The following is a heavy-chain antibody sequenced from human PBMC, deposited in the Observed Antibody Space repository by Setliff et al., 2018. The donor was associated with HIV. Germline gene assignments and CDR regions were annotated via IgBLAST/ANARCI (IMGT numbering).Heavy chain of an antibody. V-gene: IGHV7-4-1*02. CDR2: INTNTGNP. Sequence: ASVKVSCKASGYTFNNYFLHWVRQAPGQGLEWMGWINTNTGNPTYAQGFTGRFVFSLDTSVSTAYLQISSLKAEDTAVYYCARMATVYYYYMDVWGKGTTVTVS. CDR1: GYTFNNYF. CDR3: ARMATVYYYYMDV. J-gene: IGHJ6*03. D-gene: IGHD4-4*01.